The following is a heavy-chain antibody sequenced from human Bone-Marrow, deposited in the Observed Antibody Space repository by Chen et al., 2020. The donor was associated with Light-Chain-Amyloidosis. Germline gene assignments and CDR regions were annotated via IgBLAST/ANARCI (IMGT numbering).Heavy chain of an antibody. CDR2: IRYDGSNK. CDR3: AKDVDRRLGYYYYMDV. Sequence: QVQLVESGGGVVQPGGSLRLSCAASGFTFSSYGMHWVRQAPGKGLEWVAFIRYDGSNKYYADSVKGRFTISGDNSKNTLYLQMNSLRAEDTAVYYCAKDVDRRLGYYYYMDVWGKGTTVTVSS. J-gene: IGHJ6*03. D-gene: IGHD6-19*01. V-gene: IGHV3-30*02. CDR1: GFTFSSYG.